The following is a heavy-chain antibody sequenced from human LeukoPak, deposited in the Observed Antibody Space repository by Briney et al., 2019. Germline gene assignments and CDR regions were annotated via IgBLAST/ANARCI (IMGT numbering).Heavy chain of an antibody. CDR2: IIPIFGTA. D-gene: IGHD3-3*01. V-gene: IGHV1-69*05. CDR3: ARRKITIFGVVTQYYFDY. J-gene: IGHJ4*02. Sequence: GSSVKVSCKASRGTFSSYAISWVRQAPGQGLEWMGGIIPIFGTANYAQKFQGRVTITTDESTSTAYMELSSLRSEDTAVYYCARRKITIFGVVTQYYFDYWGQGTLVTVSS. CDR1: RGTFSSYA.